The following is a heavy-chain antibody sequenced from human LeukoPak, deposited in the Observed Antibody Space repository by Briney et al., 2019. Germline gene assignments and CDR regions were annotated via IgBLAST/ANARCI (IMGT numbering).Heavy chain of an antibody. CDR2: IYYSGST. CDR1: GGSINSYY. V-gene: IGHV4-59*01. CDR3: AREPIRGGYYFDY. J-gene: IGHJ4*02. Sequence: SETLSLTCTVSGGSINSYYWSWIRQPPGKGLEWIGYIYYSGSTNYNPSLKSRVTVSVDTSKNQFSLKLSSVTAADTAVYYCAREPIRGGYYFDYWGQGTLVTVSS. D-gene: IGHD3-10*01.